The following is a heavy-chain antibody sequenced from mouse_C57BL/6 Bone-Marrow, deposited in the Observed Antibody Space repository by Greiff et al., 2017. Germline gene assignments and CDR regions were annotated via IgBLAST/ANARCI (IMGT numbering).Heavy chain of an antibody. CDR2: IDPSDSYT. D-gene: IGHD2-5*01. V-gene: IGHV1-50*01. CDR1: GYTFTSYW. J-gene: IGHJ1*03. Sequence: QVQLQQPGAELVKPWASVKLSCKASGYTFTSYWMQWVKQRPGQGLEWIGEIDPSDSYTNYKQKFKGKATLTVDTSSSTAYMQLSSLTSEDSAVYYCAGAYYSNYWYFDVWGTGTTVTVSS. CDR3: AGAYYSNYWYFDV.